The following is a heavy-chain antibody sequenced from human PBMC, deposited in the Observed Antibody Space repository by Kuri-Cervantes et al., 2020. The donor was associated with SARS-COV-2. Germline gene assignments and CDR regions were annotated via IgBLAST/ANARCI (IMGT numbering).Heavy chain of an antibody. CDR3: ARLSRIFGVVIAQKSGFDY. J-gene: IGHJ4*02. D-gene: IGHD3-3*01. CDR2: INHSGST. CDR1: GGSFSGYY. V-gene: IGHV4-34*01. Sequence: PGGSLRLSCAVYGGSFSGYYWSWIRQPPGKGLEWIGEINHSGSTNYNPSLKSRVTISVDTSKNQFSLKLSSVTAADTAVYYCARLSRIFGVVIAQKSGFDYWGQGTLVTVSS.